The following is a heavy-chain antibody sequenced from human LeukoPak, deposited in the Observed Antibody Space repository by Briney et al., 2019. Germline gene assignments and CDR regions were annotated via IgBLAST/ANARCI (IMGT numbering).Heavy chain of an antibody. D-gene: IGHD3-3*01. V-gene: IGHV1-46*01. CDR2: INPSGGST. CDR3: ARDRSVDFWSGYFYYYYGMDV. Sequence: ASVKVSCKASGYTFTSYYMHWVRQAPGQGLEWMGIINPSGGSTSYAQKFQGRVTMTRDTSTSTVYMELSSLRSEDTAVYYCARDRSVDFWSGYFYYYYGMDVWGQGTTVTVSS. CDR1: GYTFTSYY. J-gene: IGHJ6*02.